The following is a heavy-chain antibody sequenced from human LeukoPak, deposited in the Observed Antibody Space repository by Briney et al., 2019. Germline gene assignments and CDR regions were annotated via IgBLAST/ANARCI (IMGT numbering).Heavy chain of an antibody. CDR2: IKSKTDGGTT. V-gene: IGHV3-15*01. Sequence: PGGSLRLSCAASGFTFSNAWMTWVRQAPGKGLEWVGRIKSKTDGGTTDYPAPVKGRFTISRDDSKTTLYLQMNSLKTEDTAVYYCTADYGDYGSDFDYWGQGTLVTVSS. D-gene: IGHD4-17*01. J-gene: IGHJ4*02. CDR1: GFTFSNAW. CDR3: TADYGDYGSDFDY.